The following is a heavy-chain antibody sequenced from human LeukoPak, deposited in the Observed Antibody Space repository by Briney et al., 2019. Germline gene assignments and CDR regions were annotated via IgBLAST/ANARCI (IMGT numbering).Heavy chain of an antibody. J-gene: IGHJ4*02. V-gene: IGHV3-66*01. CDR2: IYSGGST. CDR3: AKATTSLAAADPFDY. Sequence: GGSLRLSCAASGFTVSSNYMSWVRQAPGKGLEWVSVIYSGGSTYYADSVKGRFTISRDNSKNTLYLQMNSLRAEDTAVYYCAKATTSLAAADPFDYWGQGTLVTVSS. CDR1: GFTVSSNY. D-gene: IGHD6-13*01.